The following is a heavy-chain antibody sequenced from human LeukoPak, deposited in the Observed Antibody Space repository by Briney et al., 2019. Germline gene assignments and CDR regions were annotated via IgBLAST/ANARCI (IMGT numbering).Heavy chain of an antibody. CDR3: AKDMVEDILTGYDAFDI. Sequence: PGGSLRLSCAASGFTFDDYAMHWVRQAPGKGLEWVSGISWNSGSIGYADSVKGRFTTSRDNAKNSLYLQMNSLRAEDMALYYRAKDMVEDILTGYDAFDIWGQGTMVTVSS. V-gene: IGHV3-9*03. CDR1: GFTFDDYA. CDR2: ISWNSGSI. D-gene: IGHD3-9*01. J-gene: IGHJ3*02.